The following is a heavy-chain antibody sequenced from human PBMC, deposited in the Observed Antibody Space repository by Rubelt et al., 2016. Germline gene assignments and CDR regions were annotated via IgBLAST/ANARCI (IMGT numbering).Heavy chain of an antibody. CDR1: GYTFRSYA. CDR3: ARVRRYYDDAFDI. D-gene: IGHD3-22*01. CDR2: ISTDIGNP. V-gene: IGHV7-4-1*02. Sequence: QVQLVQSVSELRKPGASVKVSCKGSGYTFRSYAMNWVRQAPGQGLEWMGWISTDIGNPTYAQGFTGRFVCSLDTSVSTAYLQISSLKAEDTAVYYCARVRRYYDDAFDIWGQGTMVTVSS. J-gene: IGHJ3*02.